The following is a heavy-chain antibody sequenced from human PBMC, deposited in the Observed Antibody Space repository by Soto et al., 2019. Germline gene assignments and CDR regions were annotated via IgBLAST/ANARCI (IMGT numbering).Heavy chain of an antibody. D-gene: IGHD2-2*01. Sequence: QVHLVQSGAEVKKPGSSVKVSCKASGGSFRRYAISWVRQAPGQGLEWMGGIPPIFGSPSHAQKFQGRVTITADESTSTAYLELTSLTSEDTAMYYCVFGDCTSTSCSYYFYGLDVWGQGTTVTVPS. CDR1: GGSFRRYA. J-gene: IGHJ6*02. V-gene: IGHV1-69*01. CDR3: VFGDCTSTSCSYYFYGLDV. CDR2: IPPIFGSP.